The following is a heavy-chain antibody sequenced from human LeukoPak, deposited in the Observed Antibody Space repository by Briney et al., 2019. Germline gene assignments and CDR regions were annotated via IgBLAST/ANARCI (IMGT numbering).Heavy chain of an antibody. CDR1: GGSFSGYY. V-gene: IGHV4-34*01. Sequence: SETLSLTCAVYGGSFSGYYWSWIRQPPGKGLEWIGEINHSGSTNYNPSLKSRVTKSVDTSKNQFSPKLSSVTAADTAVYYCARLGPGRFWGQGTLVTVSS. D-gene: IGHD7-27*01. CDR2: INHSGST. J-gene: IGHJ4*02. CDR3: ARLGPGRF.